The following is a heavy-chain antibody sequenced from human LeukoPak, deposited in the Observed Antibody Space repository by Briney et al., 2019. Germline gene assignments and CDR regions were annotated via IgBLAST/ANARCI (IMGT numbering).Heavy chain of an antibody. V-gene: IGHV3-30-3*01. Sequence: GGSLRLSCTISGFTFSAYDLYWVRQAPGRGLEWVAVISYDGNNKYYADRVRGRFSISRDISKNTLFLQMDSLRAEDTAVYYCAREGGFCSGGSCWGAFDIWGQGTMVTVSS. D-gene: IGHD2-15*01. CDR3: AREGGFCSGGSCWGAFDI. J-gene: IGHJ3*02. CDR2: ISYDGNNK. CDR1: GFTFSAYD.